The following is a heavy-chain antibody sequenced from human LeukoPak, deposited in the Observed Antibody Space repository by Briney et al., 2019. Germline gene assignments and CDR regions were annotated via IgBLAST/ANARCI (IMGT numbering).Heavy chain of an antibody. CDR1: GGSFNDYY. CDR2: INHSGST. D-gene: IGHD2-2*01. CDR3: ARGRLFLPRPATAMGAFDI. J-gene: IGHJ3*02. Sequence: PSETLSLTCAVYGGSFNDYYWSWIRQPPGKGLEWIGEINHSGSTNYNPSLKSRVTISVDTSKNQFSLKLSSVTAADTAVYYCARGRLFLPRPATAMGAFDIWGQGTIVTVSS. V-gene: IGHV4-34*01.